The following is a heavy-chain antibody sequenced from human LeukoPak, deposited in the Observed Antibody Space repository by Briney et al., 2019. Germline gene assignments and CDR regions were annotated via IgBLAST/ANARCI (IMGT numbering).Heavy chain of an antibody. V-gene: IGHV4-34*01. J-gene: IGHJ3*02. CDR3: ARVSDAFDI. Sequence: SETLSLTCAVYGGSFSGYYWSWIRQPPGKGLEWIGEINHSGSTNYNPSLKSRVTISVDTSKNQFSLKLRSVTAADTAVYYCARVSDAFDIWGQGTMVTVSS. CDR1: GGSFSGYY. CDR2: INHSGST.